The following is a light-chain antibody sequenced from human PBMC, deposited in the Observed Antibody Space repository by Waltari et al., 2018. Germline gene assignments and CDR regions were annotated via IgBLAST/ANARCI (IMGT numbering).Light chain of an antibody. CDR1: QSVSSN. CDR2: CAS. CDR3: QQYNNWPFT. Sequence: EIVMTQSPATLSLSPGERATLSCRASQSVSSNLAWYQQKSGQAPRHLIYCASTRATGIPARFSCSGSGTEFTLTISSLQSEDFAVYYCQQYNNWPFTFGPGTKVDIK. J-gene: IGKJ3*01. V-gene: IGKV3-15*01.